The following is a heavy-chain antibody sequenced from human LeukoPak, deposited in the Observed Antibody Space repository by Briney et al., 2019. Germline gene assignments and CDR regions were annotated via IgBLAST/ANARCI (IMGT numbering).Heavy chain of an antibody. CDR1: GFTFSSYW. D-gene: IGHD6-13*01. CDR2: IKQDGSEK. J-gene: IGHJ4*02. Sequence: GGSLRLSCAASGFTFSSYWMSWVRQAPGKGLEWVANIKQDGSEKYYVDSVKGRFTISRDNAKNTLYLQMNSLRAEDTAVYYCARGDRAIAIAAAGTLDYWGQGTLVAVSS. CDR3: ARGDRAIAIAAAGTLDY. V-gene: IGHV3-7*05.